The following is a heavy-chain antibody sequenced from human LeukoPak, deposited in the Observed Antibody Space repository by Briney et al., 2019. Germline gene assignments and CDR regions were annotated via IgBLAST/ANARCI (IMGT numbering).Heavy chain of an antibody. D-gene: IGHD7-27*01. CDR2: INHSGST. V-gene: IGHV4-34*01. Sequence: SETLSLTCAVYGGSFSGYYWSWIRQPPGKGLEWIGEINHSGSTNYNPSLKSRVTISVDTSKNQFSLTLSSVTAADTAVYYCARLKLGLGCFDYWGQGTLVTVSS. CDR1: GGSFSGYY. CDR3: ARLKLGLGCFDY. J-gene: IGHJ4*02.